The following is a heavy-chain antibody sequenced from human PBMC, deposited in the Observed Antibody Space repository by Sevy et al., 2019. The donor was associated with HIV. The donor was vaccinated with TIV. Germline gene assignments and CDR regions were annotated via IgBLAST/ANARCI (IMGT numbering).Heavy chain of an antibody. Sequence: ASVKVSCKASGGTVSNYGISWVRQAPGQGLEWMGGILPIFGSANHAQRFQGRVTITTDESTTTAYMEVNSLRSDDTAVYFCAREAGNREFGYPYDHWGQGTLVTVSS. D-gene: IGHD3-10*01. CDR2: ILPIFGSA. V-gene: IGHV1-69*05. J-gene: IGHJ4*02. CDR1: GGTVSNYG. CDR3: AREAGNREFGYPYDH.